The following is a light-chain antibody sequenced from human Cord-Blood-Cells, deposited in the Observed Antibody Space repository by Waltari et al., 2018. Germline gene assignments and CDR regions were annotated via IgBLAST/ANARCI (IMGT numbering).Light chain of an antibody. Sequence: DLQMTQPPSTLSASVGARVTITCRASQSISSWLAWYQQKPGKAPKLLIYKASSLESGVPSRFSGSGSGTEFTLTISSLQPDDFATYYCQQYNSYPWTFGQGTKVEIK. CDR1: QSISSW. CDR3: QQYNSYPWT. J-gene: IGKJ1*01. CDR2: KAS. V-gene: IGKV1-5*03.